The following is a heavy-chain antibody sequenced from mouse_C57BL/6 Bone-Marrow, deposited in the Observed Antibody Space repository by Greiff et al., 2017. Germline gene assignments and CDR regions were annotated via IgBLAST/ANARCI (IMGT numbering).Heavy chain of an antibody. CDR1: GYTFTSYT. D-gene: IGHD2-1*01. CDR2: INPSSGYT. CDR3: ARKGGNYYAMDY. J-gene: IGHJ4*01. V-gene: IGHV1-4*01. Sequence: VKLQESGAELARPGASVKMSCTASGYTFTSYTMHWVKQRPGQGLEWIGYINPSSGYTKYNQKFKDKATLTADKSSSTAYMQRSSLTSEDSAVYCCARKGGNYYAMDYWGQGTSVTVSS.